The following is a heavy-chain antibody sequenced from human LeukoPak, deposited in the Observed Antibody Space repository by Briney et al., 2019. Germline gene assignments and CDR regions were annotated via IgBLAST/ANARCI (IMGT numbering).Heavy chain of an antibody. D-gene: IGHD3-10*01. Sequence: GGSLRLSCAASGFTVSSNDMSWVRQAPGKGLEGVSFIYGATTTYYADSVKGRFTISRDNSKNTLYLQMNSLRAEDTAVYYCARDGGSGTYGDHYYYGMDVWAQGPRSSSP. CDR2: IYGATTT. CDR3: ARDGGSGTYGDHYYYGMDV. J-gene: IGHJ6*02. CDR1: GFTVSSND. V-gene: IGHV3-53*01.